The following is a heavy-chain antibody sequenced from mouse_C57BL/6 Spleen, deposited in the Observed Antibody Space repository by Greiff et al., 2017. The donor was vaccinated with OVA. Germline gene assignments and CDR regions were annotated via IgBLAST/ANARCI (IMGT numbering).Heavy chain of an antibody. CDR2: IYPGDGDT. CDR1: GYAFSSYW. CDR3: SRPLMDY. Sequence: VNVVESGAELVKPGASVKISCKASGYAFSSYWMNWVKQRPGKGLEWIGQIYPGDGDTNYNGKFKGKATLTADKSSSTAYMQLSSLTSEDSAVYFCSRPLMDYWGQGTSVTVSS. J-gene: IGHJ4*01. V-gene: IGHV1-80*01.